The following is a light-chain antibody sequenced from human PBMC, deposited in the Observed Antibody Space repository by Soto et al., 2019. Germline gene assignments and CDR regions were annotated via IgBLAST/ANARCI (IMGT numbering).Light chain of an antibody. CDR1: QSVGSSN. J-gene: IGKJ4*01. Sequence: EIVLTQSPGTLSLSPGERANLSCRASQSVGSSNLAWYQQKSGQAPRLLIYGASSRATGIPDRFSGSGSGTDFTLTISRLEPEDFAVYYCQQYGSSPRTFGGGTKVEIK. V-gene: IGKV3-20*01. CDR3: QQYGSSPRT. CDR2: GAS.